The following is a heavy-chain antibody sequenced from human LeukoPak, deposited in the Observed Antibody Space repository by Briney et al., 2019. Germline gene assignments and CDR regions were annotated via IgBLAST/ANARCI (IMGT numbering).Heavy chain of an antibody. CDR2: IWTDGSDK. CDR1: GFTFSSYD. D-gene: IGHD4-17*01. V-gene: IGHV3-33*01. CDR3: ARDATVTRYVDY. J-gene: IGHJ4*02. Sequence: GGSLRLSCAASGFTFSSYDMHWVRQAPGKGLEWVAVIWTDGSDKDYADSVKGRFAISRDTSKNTLYLQMNSLRAEDTAVYYCARDATVTRYVDYWGQGTLVTVSS.